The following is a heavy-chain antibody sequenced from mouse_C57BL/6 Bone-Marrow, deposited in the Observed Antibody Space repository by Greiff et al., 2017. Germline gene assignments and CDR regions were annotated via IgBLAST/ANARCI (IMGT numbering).Heavy chain of an antibody. CDR2: INPSNGGT. CDR1: GYTFTSYW. D-gene: IGHD1-1*01. V-gene: IGHV1-53*01. J-gene: IGHJ3*01. CDR3: ARGKALLSWFAY. Sequence: QVQLQQSGAELVKPGASVKMSCKASGYTFTSYWMHWVKQRPGQGLEWIGNINPSNGGTNYNEKFKSKATLTVDKSSSTAYMQLSSLTSEDSAVYYCARGKALLSWFAYWGQGTLVTVSA.